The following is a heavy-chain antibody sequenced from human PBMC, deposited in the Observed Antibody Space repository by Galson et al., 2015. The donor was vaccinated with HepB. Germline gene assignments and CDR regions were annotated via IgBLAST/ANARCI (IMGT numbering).Heavy chain of an antibody. CDR2: INPNSGGK. J-gene: IGHJ5*02. V-gene: IGHV1-2*02. Sequence: SVKVSCKASGYTFIGYYIHWVRQAPGQGLEWMGWINPNSGGKKYAQKFQGRVTVTRDTSISTGHMELSRLTSDDTAVYYCARTEGYCSGGSCANWFDPWGQGTLVTVSS. D-gene: IGHD2-15*01. CDR1: GYTFIGYY. CDR3: ARTEGYCSGGSCANWFDP.